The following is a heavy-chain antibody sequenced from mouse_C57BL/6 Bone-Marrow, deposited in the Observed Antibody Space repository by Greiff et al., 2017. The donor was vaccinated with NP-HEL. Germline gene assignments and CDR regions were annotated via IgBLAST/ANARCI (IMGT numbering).Heavy chain of an antibody. CDR1: GYAFTNYL. D-gene: IGHD2-10*02. V-gene: IGHV1-54*01. Sequence: VKLMESGAELVRPGTSVKVSCKASGYAFTNYLIEWVKQRPGQGLEWIGVINPGSGGTNYNEKFKGKATLTADKSSSTAYMQLSSLTSEDSAVYFCARSRYGNYEAMDYWGQGTSVTVSS. J-gene: IGHJ4*01. CDR2: INPGSGGT. CDR3: ARSRYGNYEAMDY.